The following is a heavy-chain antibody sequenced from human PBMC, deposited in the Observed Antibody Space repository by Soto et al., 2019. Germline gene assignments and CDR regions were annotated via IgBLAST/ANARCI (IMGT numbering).Heavy chain of an antibody. CDR2: INPSGGST. Sequence: ASVKVSCKASGYTFTSYYMHWVRQAPGQGLEWMGIINPSGGSTSYAQKFQGRVTMTRDTSTSTVYMELSSLRSEDTAVYYCARESDITIFGVVIKLDYYYGMNFWGQGTTVTVSS. D-gene: IGHD3-3*01. V-gene: IGHV1-46*01. CDR1: GYTFTSYY. CDR3: ARESDITIFGVVIKLDYYYGMNF. J-gene: IGHJ6*02.